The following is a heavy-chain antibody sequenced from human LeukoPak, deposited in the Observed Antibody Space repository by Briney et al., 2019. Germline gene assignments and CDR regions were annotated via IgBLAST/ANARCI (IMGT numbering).Heavy chain of an antibody. D-gene: IGHD4-17*01. J-gene: IGHJ6*02. CDR3: ARLKSSDYGDFRYYYYGLDV. CDR1: GGSISSYY. CDR2: IYYSGST. V-gene: IGHV4-59*08. Sequence: SETLSLTCTVSGGSISSYYWSWIRQPPGKGLEWIGYIYYSGSTNYNPSLKSRVTISVDTSKNQFSLKLSSVTAADTAVYYCARLKSSDYGDFRYYYYGLDVWGQGTTVTVSS.